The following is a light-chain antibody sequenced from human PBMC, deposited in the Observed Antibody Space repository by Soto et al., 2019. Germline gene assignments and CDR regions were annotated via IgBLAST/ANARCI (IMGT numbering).Light chain of an antibody. CDR1: RTDVDNYDY. CDR2: DVS. V-gene: IGLV2-14*03. CDR3: TSYTSSTPFYV. J-gene: IGLJ1*01. Sequence: QSVLAQPASVSGSPGQSIAISCTGVRTDVDNYDYVSWYQQHPGQVTQLINYDVSNRPSGVSDRFSGSKSGNTASLTISGLQAEDEADYYCTSYTSSTPFYVFGTGTKVTVL.